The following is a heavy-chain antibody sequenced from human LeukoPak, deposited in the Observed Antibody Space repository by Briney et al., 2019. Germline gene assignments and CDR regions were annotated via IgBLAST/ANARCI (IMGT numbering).Heavy chain of an antibody. CDR2: IYYTGST. CDR1: GVTFKDAW. Sequence: GSLRLSCTASGVTFKDAWMSWIRQPPGKGLEWIGYIYYTGSTSYNPSLKSRVTMSLDASKNQFSLELNSVTPADTAVYYCARGGNYWPQWWFDPWGRGTLVSVSS. V-gene: IGHV4-59*01. CDR3: ARGGNYWPQWWFDP. J-gene: IGHJ5*02. D-gene: IGHD1-26*01.